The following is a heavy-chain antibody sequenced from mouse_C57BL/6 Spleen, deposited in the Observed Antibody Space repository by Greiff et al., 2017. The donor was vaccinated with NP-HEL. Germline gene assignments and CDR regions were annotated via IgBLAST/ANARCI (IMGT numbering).Heavy chain of an antibody. CDR3: ARGNLRYYGSSLDY. V-gene: IGHV3-1*01. J-gene: IGHJ2*01. CDR1: GYSITSGYD. CDR2: ISYSGST. D-gene: IGHD1-1*01. Sequence: EVQLQESGPGMVKPSQSLSLTCTVTGYSITSGYDWHWIRHFPGNKLEWMGYISYSGSTNYNPSLKSRISITHDTSKNHFFLKLNSVTTEDTATYYCARGNLRYYGSSLDYWGQGTTLTVSS.